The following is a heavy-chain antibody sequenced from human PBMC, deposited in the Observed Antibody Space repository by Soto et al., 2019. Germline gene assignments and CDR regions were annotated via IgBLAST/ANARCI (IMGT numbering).Heavy chain of an antibody. CDR2: IYYSGST. Sequence: SETLSLTCSVSGGPMYSYFWGWIRQPPGKGLEWIGSIYYSGSTYYNPSLKSRVTISVDTSKNQFSLKLSSVTAADTAVYYCARQGLRLGELSLLGFDYWGQGTLVTVSS. D-gene: IGHD3-16*02. J-gene: IGHJ4*02. CDR1: GGPMYSYF. CDR3: ARQGLRLGELSLLGFDY. V-gene: IGHV4-39*01.